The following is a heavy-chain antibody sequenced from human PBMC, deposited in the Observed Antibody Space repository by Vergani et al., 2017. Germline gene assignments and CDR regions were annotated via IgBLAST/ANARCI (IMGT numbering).Heavy chain of an antibody. J-gene: IGHJ4*02. V-gene: IGHV4-39*01. D-gene: IGHD1-26*01. CDR1: GGSISSSSYY. CDR2: IYYSGST. Sequence: QVQLVQSGAEVKKPGSSVKVSCKASGGSISSSSYYWGWIRQPPGKGLEWIGSIYYSGSTYYNPSLKSRVTISVDTSKNQFSLKLSSVTAADTAVYYCARAYSGSYLGHFDYWGQGTLVTVSS. CDR3: ARAYSGSYLGHFDY.